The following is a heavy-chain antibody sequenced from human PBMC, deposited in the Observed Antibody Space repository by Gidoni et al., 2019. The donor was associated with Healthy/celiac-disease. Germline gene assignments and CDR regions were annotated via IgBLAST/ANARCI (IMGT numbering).Heavy chain of an antibody. CDR2: IWYDGSNK. Sequence: QVQLVESGGGVVQPGRSLRLSCAASGFTFSSYGMHWVRQAPGKGLEWVAVIWYDGSNKYYADSVKGRFTISRDNSKNTLCLQMNSLRAEDTAVYYCARDLEGWDTAMVRPYYYYGMDVWGQGTTVTVSS. V-gene: IGHV3-33*01. D-gene: IGHD5-18*01. J-gene: IGHJ6*02. CDR1: GFTFSSYG. CDR3: ARDLEGWDTAMVRPYYYYGMDV.